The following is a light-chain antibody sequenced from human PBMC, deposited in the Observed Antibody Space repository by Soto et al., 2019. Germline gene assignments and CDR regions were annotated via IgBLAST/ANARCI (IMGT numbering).Light chain of an antibody. J-gene: IGLJ2*01. CDR1: SSNIGAGYD. CDR2: GNS. V-gene: IGLV1-40*01. Sequence: QSVLTQPPSVSGAPGQRVTISCTGSSSNIGAGYDVHWYQQLPGTAPKLLIYGNSNRPSGVPDRFSGSKSGTSASLAITGLQAEDEAYYYCQSYDSSLSGNVVFGGRTKLTVL. CDR3: QSYDSSLSGNVV.